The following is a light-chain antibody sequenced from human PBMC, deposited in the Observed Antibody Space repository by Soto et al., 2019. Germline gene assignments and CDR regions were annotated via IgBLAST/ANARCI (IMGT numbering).Light chain of an antibody. Sequence: DIQMTQSPSSLSASLGDRVTITCRASQSISTYLNWYQQKPGKAPKLLIYAAYSSQSGVPSRFSGRGSGTEFTLTISSLQPDDFATYYCQQYNSYSTFGQGTKVDIK. CDR3: QQYNSYST. J-gene: IGKJ1*01. V-gene: IGKV1-39*01. CDR1: QSISTY. CDR2: AAY.